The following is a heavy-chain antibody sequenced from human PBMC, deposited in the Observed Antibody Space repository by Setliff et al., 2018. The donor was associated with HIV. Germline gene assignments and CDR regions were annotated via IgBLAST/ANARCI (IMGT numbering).Heavy chain of an antibody. CDR3: ATGPPFSRAARDDY. Sequence: ASVKVSCKVSGYTLTELSMHWVRQTPTKGLEWMGGFDPEHGETVYAQSFQGRVTVTEDIFTDTADMDLSSLRSQDTAVYYCATGPPFSRAARDDYWGQGTLGTVAS. V-gene: IGHV1-24*01. J-gene: IGHJ4*02. CDR1: GYTLTELS. D-gene: IGHD6-6*01. CDR2: FDPEHGET.